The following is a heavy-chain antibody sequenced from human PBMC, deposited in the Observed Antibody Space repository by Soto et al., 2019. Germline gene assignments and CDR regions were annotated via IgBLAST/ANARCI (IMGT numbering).Heavy chain of an antibody. CDR2: ISGSGGST. CDR3: AKGGIEVGGLYYYYYYGMAV. J-gene: IGHJ6*02. CDR1: GFTFSSYA. Sequence: EVQLLESGGGLVQPGGSLRLSCAASGFTFSSYAMSWVRQAPGKGLEWVSAISGSGGSTYYADSVKGRFTISRDNSKNTPYLKMNSLRAEDTAVYYCAKGGIEVGGLYYYYYYGMAVWGQGTTVTVSS. V-gene: IGHV3-23*01. D-gene: IGHD6-19*01.